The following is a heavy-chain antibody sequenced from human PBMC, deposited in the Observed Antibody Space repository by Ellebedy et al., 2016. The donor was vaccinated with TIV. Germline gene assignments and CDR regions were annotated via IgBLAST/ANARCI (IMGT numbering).Heavy chain of an antibody. Sequence: SETLSLXXNVSGGTISSTNYYWGWIRQSPEKGLEWIGSIYHSGSTYYNPSLKSRLTISLDTTKNQFSLRLDSVTAADTALYYCASSPSGYEIPYWGQGTLVTVSS. J-gene: IGHJ4*02. V-gene: IGHV4-39*07. CDR3: ASSPSGYEIPY. CDR1: GGTISSTNYY. CDR2: IYHSGST. D-gene: IGHD5-12*01.